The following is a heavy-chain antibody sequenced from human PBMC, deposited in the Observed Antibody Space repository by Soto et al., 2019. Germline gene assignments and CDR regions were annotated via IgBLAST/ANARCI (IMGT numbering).Heavy chain of an antibody. Sequence: LSLTCTVSGGSISSGDYYWSWIRQPPGKGLEWIGYIYYSGSTYYNPSLKSRVTISVGTSKNQFSLKLSSVTAADTAVYYCAREDSYYDSSAYYYNAFDIWGQGTMVTVSS. CDR3: AREDSYYDSSAYYYNAFDI. V-gene: IGHV4-30-4*01. CDR1: GGSISSGDYY. D-gene: IGHD3-22*01. J-gene: IGHJ3*02. CDR2: IYYSGST.